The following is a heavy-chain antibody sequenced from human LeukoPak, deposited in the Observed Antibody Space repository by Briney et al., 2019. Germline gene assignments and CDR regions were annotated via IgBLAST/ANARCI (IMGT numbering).Heavy chain of an antibody. CDR3: AGCYYDSSRGLGL. Sequence: PRGSMTLARVADGLKFDDYAMSWVRPAAGRGLEWDFELKWNGAWTSYADPVKGRFTRSRDNARSSLCLQMNRLSAEVTALYDCAGCYYDSSRGLGLWGQGTLVTVSA. CDR2: LKWNGAWT. V-gene: IGHV3-20*01. D-gene: IGHD3-22*01. CDR1: GLKFDDYA. J-gene: IGHJ5*02.